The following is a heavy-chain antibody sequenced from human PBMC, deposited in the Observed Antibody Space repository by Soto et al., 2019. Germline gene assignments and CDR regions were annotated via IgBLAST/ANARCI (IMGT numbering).Heavy chain of an antibody. CDR2: IWYDGSNK. D-gene: IGHD2-2*01. V-gene: IGHV3-33*01. Sequence: GGSLRLSCAASGFTFSSYGMHWVRQAPGKGLEWVAVIWYDGSNKYYADSVKGRFTISRDNSKNTLYLQMNSLRAEDTAVYYCARSPARYCSSTSCKRNYYYYYYMDVWGKGTTVTVSS. J-gene: IGHJ6*03. CDR1: GFTFSSYG. CDR3: ARSPARYCSSTSCKRNYYYYYYMDV.